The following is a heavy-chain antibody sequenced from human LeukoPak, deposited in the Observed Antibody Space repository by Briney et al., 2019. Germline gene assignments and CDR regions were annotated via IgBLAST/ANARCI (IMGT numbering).Heavy chain of an antibody. CDR3: ASYYYGSGSYSRHYMDV. D-gene: IGHD3-10*01. CDR1: GGSITSSSYY. CDR2: IHYSGST. V-gene: IGHV4-39*01. Sequence: SETLSLTCTVSGGSITSSSYYWGWIRHPPGEGLEWIGSIHYSGSTYYNPSLKSRVTISVDTSKNQFSLKLSSVTAADTAVYYCASYYYGSGSYSRHYMDVWGKGTTVTISS. J-gene: IGHJ6*03.